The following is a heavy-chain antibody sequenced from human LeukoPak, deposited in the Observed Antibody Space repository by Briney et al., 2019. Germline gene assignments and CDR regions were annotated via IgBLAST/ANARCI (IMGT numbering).Heavy chain of an antibody. CDR3: ARGQTKIVVGTLYYMDV. CDR2: ISAYNGNT. D-gene: IGHD2-15*01. J-gene: IGHJ6*03. CDR1: GYTFTSYG. Sequence: ASVKVSCKASGYTFTSYGISWVRQAPGQGLEWMGWISAYNGNTNYAQKLQGRVNMTTDTSTSTAYMELRSLRSDDTAVYYCARGQTKIVVGTLYYMDVWGRGTTVTVSS. V-gene: IGHV1-18*01.